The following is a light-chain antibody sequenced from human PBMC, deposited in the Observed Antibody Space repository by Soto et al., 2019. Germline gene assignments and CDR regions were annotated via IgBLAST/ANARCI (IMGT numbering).Light chain of an antibody. J-gene: IGKJ5*01. CDR1: QTVGTY. CDR3: QQRNNWPRIT. Sequence: EIVLTQFPATLSLFPGETATLSCRASQTVGTYLAWYQQKPGQAPRLLISDASNRATGVPTRFSGSGSGTDFTLTISSLEPADFPVYFCQQRNNWPRITFGQGTRLEIK. V-gene: IGKV3-11*01. CDR2: DAS.